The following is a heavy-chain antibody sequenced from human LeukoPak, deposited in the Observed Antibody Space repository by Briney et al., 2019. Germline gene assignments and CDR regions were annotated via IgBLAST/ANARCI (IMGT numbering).Heavy chain of an antibody. V-gene: IGHV1-8*01. Sequence: ASVKVPCKVFGYSFTSYDINWVRQATGQGLEWMGWMNPNSGNTGYAQKFQGRVTMTRNTSISTAYMELNSLKSEDTAVYYCARFGDPYWYFDLWGRGTLVTVSS. CDR1: GYSFTSYD. D-gene: IGHD3-10*01. J-gene: IGHJ2*01. CDR2: MNPNSGNT. CDR3: ARFGDPYWYFDL.